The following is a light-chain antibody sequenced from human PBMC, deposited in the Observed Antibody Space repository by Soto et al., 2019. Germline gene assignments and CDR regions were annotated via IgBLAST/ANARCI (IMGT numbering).Light chain of an antibody. CDR3: QQYNNWPPYT. J-gene: IGKJ2*01. CDR1: QSVSSN. Sequence: EIVMTQSPATLSVSPGERATLSCRASQSVSSNLAWYQQKPGQAPRLLIYGASTRATGIPARFSGTGSGTEFKLTNSSLQSEYVAVYYCQQYNNWPPYTFGQGTKLEIK. CDR2: GAS. V-gene: IGKV3-15*01.